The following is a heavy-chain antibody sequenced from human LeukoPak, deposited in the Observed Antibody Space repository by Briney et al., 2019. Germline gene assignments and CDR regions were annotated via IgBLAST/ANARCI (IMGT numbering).Heavy chain of an antibody. CDR2: VYYTGST. V-gene: IGHV4-59*01. Sequence: SETLSLTCTVSGASISNYYWTWMRQAPGKGLEWIGYVYYTGSTNYNPSLKSRVTISLDTSKNQFFLKLSAVTAADTAVYYCARTSRHFYNSGGNSIPWPDGMDVWAKGPRSPSP. D-gene: IGHD3-10*01. J-gene: IGHJ6*02. CDR3: ARTSRHFYNSGGNSIPWPDGMDV. CDR1: GASISNYY.